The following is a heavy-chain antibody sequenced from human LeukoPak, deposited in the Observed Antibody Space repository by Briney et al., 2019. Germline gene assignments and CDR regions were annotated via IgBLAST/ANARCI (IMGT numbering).Heavy chain of an antibody. D-gene: IGHD3-22*01. CDR2: IYYSGST. CDR3: ARTWYYYDSSGYYYWFDP. CDR1: GGSISSYY. V-gene: IGHV4-59*01. J-gene: IGHJ5*02. Sequence: SETLSLTCTVSGGSISSYYWSWIRQPPGKGLEWIGYIYYSGSTNYNPSLKSRVTISVDTSKNQFSLKLSSVTAADTAVYYCARTWYYYDSSGYYYWFDPWGQGTLVTVSS.